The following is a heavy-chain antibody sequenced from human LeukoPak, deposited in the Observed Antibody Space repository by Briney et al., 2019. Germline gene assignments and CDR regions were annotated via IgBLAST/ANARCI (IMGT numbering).Heavy chain of an antibody. CDR1: GFIFSDYY. CDR3: ARDHRLRYFDWSDFDY. Sequence: GGSLRLSCAASGFIFSDYYMSCLRPAPGEGLEEISYISSSSFYTRYEDSVKGRLTISRDNAKNSLYLQMNSLRAEDTAVYYCARDHRLRYFDWSDFDYWGQGTLVTVSS. CDR2: ISSSSFYT. D-gene: IGHD3-9*01. V-gene: IGHV3-11*06. J-gene: IGHJ4*02.